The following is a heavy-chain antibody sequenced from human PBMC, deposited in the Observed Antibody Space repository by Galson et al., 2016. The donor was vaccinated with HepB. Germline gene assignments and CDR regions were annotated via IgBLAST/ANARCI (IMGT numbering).Heavy chain of an antibody. CDR2: IDPKDSYT. CDR3: ARMEAAAGISFMRH. D-gene: IGHD6-25*01. CDR1: GYSFTTYW. Sequence: QSGAEVKKPGESLRISCDVSGYSFTTYWISWVRQMPGKGLEWMGRIDPKDSYTNYSPSFQGHVTISVAKSISAAYLQWSSLKASDTAMYYCARMEAAAGISFMRHWGQGTLVTVSS. V-gene: IGHV5-10-1*01. J-gene: IGHJ1*01.